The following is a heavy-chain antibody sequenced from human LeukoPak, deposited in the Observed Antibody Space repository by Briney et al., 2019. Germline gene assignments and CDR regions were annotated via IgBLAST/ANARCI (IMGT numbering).Heavy chain of an antibody. CDR1: GYTLTTYG. D-gene: IGHD3-10*01. CDR2: ISAYNGNT. V-gene: IGHV1-18*01. Sequence: GASVKVSCKASGYTLTTYGISWVRQAPGQGLEWMEWISAYNGNTNYAQKLQGRVTMTTDTSTSTAYMDLRSLRSDDTAVYYCAMVRGLVSWFDPWGQGTLVTVSS. J-gene: IGHJ5*02. CDR3: AMVRGLVSWFDP.